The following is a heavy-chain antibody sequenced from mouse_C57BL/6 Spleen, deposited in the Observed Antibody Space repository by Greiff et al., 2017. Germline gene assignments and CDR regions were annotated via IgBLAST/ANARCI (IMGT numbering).Heavy chain of an antibody. D-gene: IGHD1-1*01. CDR1: GYTFTDYY. J-gene: IGHJ1*03. CDR3: ARESTTVVGYFDV. CDR2: IGPGSGST. V-gene: IGHV1-77*01. Sequence: VQLQQSGAELVKPGASVKISCKASGYTFTDYYINWVKQRPGQGLEWIGKIGPGSGSTYYNEQFKGKATLTADKSSSTAYMQLSSLTAEDSSVYFCARESTTVVGYFDVGGTGTTVTVAS.